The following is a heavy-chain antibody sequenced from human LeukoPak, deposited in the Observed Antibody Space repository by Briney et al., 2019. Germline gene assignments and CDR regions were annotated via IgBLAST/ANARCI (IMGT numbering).Heavy chain of an antibody. CDR1: GFNFSDYA. CDR3: AKDRYSNYGNWFDP. CDR2: ISGSGGTT. V-gene: IGHV3-23*01. D-gene: IGHD4-11*01. J-gene: IGHJ5*02. Sequence: GGSLRLSCVASGFNFSDYAMNWVRQAPGRGLEWVSAISGSGGTTHYADSVKGRFAISRDNSKNTLSLQMSHLRHEDTARYYCAKDRYSNYGNWFDPWGQGTQVTVFS.